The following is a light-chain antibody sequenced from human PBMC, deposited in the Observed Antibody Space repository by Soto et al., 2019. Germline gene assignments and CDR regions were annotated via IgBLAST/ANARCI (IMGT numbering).Light chain of an antibody. V-gene: IGKV1-33*01. Sequence: DIQMTQSPSSLSASVGDRVTITCQASQAISNYLNWYQQKSGEAPKLLIYDASNLGTGVPSRFSGSGSGTDFTFTISSLQPEDIATYYCQQYDYLPRTFGQGTKVDIK. CDR2: DAS. CDR3: QQYDYLPRT. J-gene: IGKJ1*01. CDR1: QAISNY.